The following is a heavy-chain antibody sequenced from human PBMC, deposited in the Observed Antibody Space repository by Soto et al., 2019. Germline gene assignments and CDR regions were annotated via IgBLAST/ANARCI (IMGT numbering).Heavy chain of an antibody. CDR3: VYRLEEMIGWFDP. J-gene: IGHJ5*02. CDR1: GFSLTTSGVG. V-gene: IGHV2-5*02. D-gene: IGHD3-22*01. Sequence: QITLKESGPPLVKPTQTLTLTCTFSGFSLTTSGVGVGWIRQPPGKALEWLALIYWDDDKFYSPFLKSRLTXTXDXXKNQLVLIMTNMDPVDTGTHYCVYRLEEMIGWFDPWGQGMLVIVSS. CDR2: IYWDDDK.